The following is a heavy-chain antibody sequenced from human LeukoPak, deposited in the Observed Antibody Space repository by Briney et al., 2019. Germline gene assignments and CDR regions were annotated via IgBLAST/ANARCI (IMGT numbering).Heavy chain of an antibody. CDR2: IKQDGSEK. D-gene: IGHD1-20*01. V-gene: IGHV3-7*01. Sequence: GGSLRLSCAASGFTFSSYWMSWVRQAPGKGLEWVANIKQDGSEKYYVDSVKGRFTISRDNAKNSLYLQMNSLRAEDTAVYYCARSVTGTYYYYYYMDVWGKGTTVTVSS. CDR3: ARSVTGTYYYYYYMDV. CDR1: GFTFSSYW. J-gene: IGHJ6*03.